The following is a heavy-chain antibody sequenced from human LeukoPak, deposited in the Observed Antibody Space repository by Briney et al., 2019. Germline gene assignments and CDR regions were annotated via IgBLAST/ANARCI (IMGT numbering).Heavy chain of an antibody. D-gene: IGHD6-13*01. V-gene: IGHV3-53*01. Sequence: GGSLRLSCAASGFTVSSNYMSWVRQAPGKGLEWVSASGTVGDTYYADSVRGRFTISRDNSKGTLDLQMTSLRAEDTAVYYCAMKTPGTHPFDYWGQGTLVTVSP. CDR1: GFTVSSNY. J-gene: IGHJ4*02. CDR2: SGTVGDT. CDR3: AMKTPGTHPFDY.